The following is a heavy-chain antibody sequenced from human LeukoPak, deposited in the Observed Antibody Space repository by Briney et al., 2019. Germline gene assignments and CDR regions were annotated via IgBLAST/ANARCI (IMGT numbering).Heavy chain of an antibody. D-gene: IGHD3-3*01. CDR2: IKEDGSEK. Sequence: GGSLRLSCVVSGFTFSNYWMTWVRQAPGKGLEWVANIKEDGSEKYYVDSVKGRFTISRDNARNSLYLQMNSLRAADTAVHYCARIPLRSPDYWGQGTLLTVSS. V-gene: IGHV3-7*01. J-gene: IGHJ4*02. CDR1: GFTFSNYW. CDR3: ARIPLRSPDY.